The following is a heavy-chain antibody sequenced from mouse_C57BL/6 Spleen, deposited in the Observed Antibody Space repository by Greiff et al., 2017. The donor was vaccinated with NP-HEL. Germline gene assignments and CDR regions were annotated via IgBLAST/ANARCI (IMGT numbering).Heavy chain of an antibody. CDR1: GFTFTDYY. J-gene: IGHJ4*01. Sequence: EVQLVESGGGLVQPGGSLSLSCAASGFTFTDYYMSWVRQPPGKALEWLGFIRNTANGYTTEYSASVKGRFTISRDNSQSILYLQMNALRAEDSATYYCASSNWVDYYAMDYWGQGTSVTVSS. V-gene: IGHV7-3*01. D-gene: IGHD4-1*01. CDR2: IRNTANGYTT. CDR3: ASSNWVDYYAMDY.